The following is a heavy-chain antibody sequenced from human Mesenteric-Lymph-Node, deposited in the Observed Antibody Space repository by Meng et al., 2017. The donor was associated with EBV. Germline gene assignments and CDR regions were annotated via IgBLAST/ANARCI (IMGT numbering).Heavy chain of an antibody. CDR3: ARAAGDDYGDYFDY. CDR1: GYTFTDYA. J-gene: IGHJ4*02. Sequence: QLLQSGSELKKPGASVKVSCKASGYTFTDYAVNWVRQAPGQGLESMGWINTNTGNPTYAQGFTGRFVFSLDTSVSTAYLQISSLKSEDTAVYYCARAAGDDYGDYFDYWGQGTLVTVSS. V-gene: IGHV7-4-1*02. D-gene: IGHD4-17*01. CDR2: INTNTGNP.